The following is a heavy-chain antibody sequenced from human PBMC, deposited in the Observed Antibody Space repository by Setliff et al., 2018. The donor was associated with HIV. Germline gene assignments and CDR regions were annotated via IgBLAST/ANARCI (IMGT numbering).Heavy chain of an antibody. J-gene: IGHJ4*02. CDR2: IIPILGIA. D-gene: IGHD5-12*01. CDR3: ARDESRGYSGYDSGSDY. CDR1: XYTVSSNA. Sequence: ASVXXSCKASXYTVSSNAXXXGXQXXGQGVEWMGGIIPILGIANYAQKFQXXXTITAEKSTSTAYMELSSLRAEDTAVYYCARDESRGYSGYDSGSDYWGQGTLVTVSS. V-gene: IGHV1-69*10.